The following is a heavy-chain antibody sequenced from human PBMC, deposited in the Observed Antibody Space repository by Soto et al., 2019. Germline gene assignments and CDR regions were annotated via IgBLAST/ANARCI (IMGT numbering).Heavy chain of an antibody. CDR1: GFTFSSYW. D-gene: IGHD2-15*01. V-gene: IGHV3-7*01. Sequence: GGSLRLSCAASGFTFSSYWMSWVRQAPGKGLEWVANIKQDGSEKYYVDSVKGRFTISRDNAKNSLYLQMNSLRAEDTAVYYCARDSTVAGGSSFKYYVTSFDIWGQGTMVTVSS. CDR3: ARDSTVAGGSSFKYYVTSFDI. J-gene: IGHJ3*02. CDR2: IKQDGSEK.